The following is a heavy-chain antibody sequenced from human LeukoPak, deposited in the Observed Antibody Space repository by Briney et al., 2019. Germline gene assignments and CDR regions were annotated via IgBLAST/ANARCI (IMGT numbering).Heavy chain of an antibody. V-gene: IGHV4-30-4*01. Sequence: SETLSPTCTVSGASISGGDYYWSWIRRPPGKGLEWIGYIYYSGSTYYNPSLKSRVTISVDTSKNQFSLKLSSVTAADTAVYYCARNIVATIGGDWFDPWGQGTLVTVSS. D-gene: IGHD5-12*01. CDR1: GASISGGDYY. J-gene: IGHJ5*02. CDR2: IYYSGST. CDR3: ARNIVATIGGDWFDP.